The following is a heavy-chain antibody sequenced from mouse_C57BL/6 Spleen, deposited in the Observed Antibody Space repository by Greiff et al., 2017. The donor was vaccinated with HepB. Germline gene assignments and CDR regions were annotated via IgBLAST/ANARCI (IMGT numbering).Heavy chain of an antibody. V-gene: IGHV14-3*01. CDR1: GFNIKNTY. CDR3: AIMGRYFFDY. D-gene: IGHD4-1*01. J-gene: IGHJ2*01. CDR2: IDPANGNT. Sequence: VQLKQSVAELVRPGASVKLSCTASGFNIKNTYMHWVKPRPRQGLEWIGRIDPANGNTKYAPKFQGKATITADTTTNTAYLQPSSLTSEDTAIDYGAIMGRYFFDYWGKGTTLTVSS.